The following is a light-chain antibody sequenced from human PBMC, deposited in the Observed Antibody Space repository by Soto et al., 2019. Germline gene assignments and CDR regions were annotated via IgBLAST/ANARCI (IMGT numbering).Light chain of an antibody. Sequence: QPVLTQSPSASASLGASGKVSCTLSGGHSSYAIAWHQQQPEKGPRYLMKLNRDGSHNKGDGIPERFSGSSSGADRYLTISNLQSEDEAYDYCQAWGSGTYVFGTGAKSPS. J-gene: IGLJ1*01. CDR3: QAWGSGTYV. CDR2: LNRDGSH. V-gene: IGLV4-69*01. CDR1: GGHSSYA.